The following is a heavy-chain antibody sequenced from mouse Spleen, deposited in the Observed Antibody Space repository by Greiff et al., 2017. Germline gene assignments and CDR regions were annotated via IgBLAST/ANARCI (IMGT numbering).Heavy chain of an antibody. V-gene: IGHV1-64*01. CDR1: GYTFTSYW. Sequence: QVQLQQPGAELVKPGASVKLSCKASGYTFTSYWMHWVKQRPGQGLEWIGMIHPNSGSTNYNEKFKSKATLTVDKSSSTAYMQLSSLTSEDSAVYYCATYGNYLWYFDVWGAGTTVTVSS. CDR3: ATYGNYLWYFDV. J-gene: IGHJ1*01. D-gene: IGHD2-1*01. CDR2: IHPNSGST.